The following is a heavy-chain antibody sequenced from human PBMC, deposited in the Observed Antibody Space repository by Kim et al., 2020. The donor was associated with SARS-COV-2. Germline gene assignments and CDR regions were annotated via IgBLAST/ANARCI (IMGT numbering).Heavy chain of an antibody. CDR1: GFMFSSHW. CDR3: AAGSYYLVY. J-gene: IGHJ4*02. V-gene: IGHV3-74*03. D-gene: IGHD1-26*01. Sequence: GGSLRLSCAASGFMFSSHWMHWVRQVPGKGLVWVSRIKSDGSDPKFADSVKGRFTISRDNAKRTLYLQMSSLRADDTAVYYCAAGSYYLVYWGQGTQVTVSS. CDR2: IKSDGSDP.